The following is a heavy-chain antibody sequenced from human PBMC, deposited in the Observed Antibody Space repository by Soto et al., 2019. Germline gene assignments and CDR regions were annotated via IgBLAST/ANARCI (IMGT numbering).Heavy chain of an antibody. CDR3: ARESGYWAFDI. CDR2: ISSSSSTI. J-gene: IGHJ3*02. D-gene: IGHD3-3*01. CDR1: GFTFSDYA. V-gene: IGHV3-48*04. Sequence: PGGSLRLSCAASGFTFSDYALNWVRQAPGEGLEWISYISSSSSTIYFADSLKGRFTISRDNAKNSVYLLMDSLRAEDTAVYYCARESGYWAFDIWGQGTMVTVSS.